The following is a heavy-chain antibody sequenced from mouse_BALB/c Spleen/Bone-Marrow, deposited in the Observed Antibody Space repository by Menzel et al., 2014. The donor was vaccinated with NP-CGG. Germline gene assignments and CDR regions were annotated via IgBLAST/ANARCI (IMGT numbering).Heavy chain of an antibody. CDR2: IYPGSGNT. D-gene: IGHD1-1*01. CDR1: GYTFTDYC. Sequence: QVQLKESGPELVKPGASVKISCKASGYTFTDYCINWVKQKPGQGLEWIGWIYPGSGNTQYNEKFKGKATLTVDTSSNTAYMQLSSLTSEGTAVYFCARPPYYYGSRPYWYFDVRGAGTTVTVSS. CDR3: ARPPYYYGSRPYWYFDV. J-gene: IGHJ1*01. V-gene: IGHV1-84*02.